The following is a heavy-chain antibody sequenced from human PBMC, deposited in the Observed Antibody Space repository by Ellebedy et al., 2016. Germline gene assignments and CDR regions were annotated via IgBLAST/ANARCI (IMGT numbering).Heavy chain of an antibody. CDR2: IKPDGSEK. D-gene: IGHD3-16*01. CDR3: ARIWGPFDRLDY. V-gene: IGHV3-7*01. J-gene: IGHJ4*02. Sequence: GESLKISXAASGFIFSGFWMSWVRQAPGKGLELVANIKPDGSEKYYVDSVKGRFTISRDNAKNSLCLQMNSLRAEDTAVYYCARIWGPFDRLDYWGQGTLVTVSS. CDR1: GFIFSGFW.